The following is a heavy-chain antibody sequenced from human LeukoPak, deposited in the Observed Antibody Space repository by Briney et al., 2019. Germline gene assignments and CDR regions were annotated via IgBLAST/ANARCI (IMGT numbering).Heavy chain of an antibody. J-gene: IGHJ5*02. D-gene: IGHD3-9*01. Sequence: GGSLRLSCAASGFTFSTYAMSWVRQAPGKGLEWVSTISSSGGSTYYAESVKGRFTISRDNAKNTLYLQMNSLRAEDTAIYSCAKDGSLMRYFDWFKTNNWFDPWGQGTLVTVSS. V-gene: IGHV3-23*01. CDR3: AKDGSLMRYFDWFKTNNWFDP. CDR1: GFTFSTYA. CDR2: ISSSGGST.